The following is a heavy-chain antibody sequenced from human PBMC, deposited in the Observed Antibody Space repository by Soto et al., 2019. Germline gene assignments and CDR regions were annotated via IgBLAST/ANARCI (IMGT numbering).Heavy chain of an antibody. V-gene: IGHV1-18*01. CDR1: GYTFISYG. Sequence: QVQLVQSGAEVKKPGASVKVSCKASGYTFISYGISWVRQAPGQGLEWMGWISAYNGNTNYAQKLQGRVTMTTDTSTSTAYMELRSLRSDDTAVDYCAKIGDGSRTRGWFDPWGQGTLVTVSS. CDR2: ISAYNGNT. J-gene: IGHJ5*02. CDR3: AKIGDGSRTRGWFDP. D-gene: IGHD3-10*01.